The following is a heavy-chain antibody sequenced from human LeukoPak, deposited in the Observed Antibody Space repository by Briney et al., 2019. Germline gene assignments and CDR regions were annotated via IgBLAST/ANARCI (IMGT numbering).Heavy chain of an antibody. CDR1: GDSISRSTYY. CDR3: ARSSGTGTFSY. J-gene: IGHJ4*02. CDR2: VYYGRSP. Sequence: PSETLSLTCTVSGDSISRSTYYWAWIRQPPGKGLEWIGSVYYGRSPYFNPSLESRATISVDTSKNHFSLKMSSVSAADTAVYYCARSSGTGTFSYWGQGTLVTVSS. V-gene: IGHV4-39*02. D-gene: IGHD6-25*01.